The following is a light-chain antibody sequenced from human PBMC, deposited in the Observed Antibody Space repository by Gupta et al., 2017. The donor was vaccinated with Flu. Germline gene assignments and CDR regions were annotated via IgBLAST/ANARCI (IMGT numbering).Light chain of an antibody. J-gene: IGLJ1*01. CDR2: RDT. CDR1: NCGHKY. CDR3: QAWDSSTYVYV. V-gene: IGLV3-1*01. Sequence: QTATITCSGDNCGHKYFSWYQQKPGQSPVLVIYRDTKRPSGIPERFFGSNSGNTATLTISGTQAMDEADYYCQAWDSSTYVYVFGTGTKVTVL.